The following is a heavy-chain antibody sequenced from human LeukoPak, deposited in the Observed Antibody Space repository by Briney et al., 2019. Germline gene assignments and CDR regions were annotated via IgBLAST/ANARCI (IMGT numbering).Heavy chain of an antibody. CDR3: ATHRRSGSGGSENAFEI. J-gene: IGHJ3*02. V-gene: IGHV4-59*08. CDR1: NGSISSFY. D-gene: IGHD5-12*01. Sequence: SETLSLTCTVSNGSISSFYWTWIRQPPGKGLEWIGYIYYTGTTDYNPSLKSRVTISVDTSKNQFSLKLNSVTAADTAIYYCATHRRSGSGGSENAFEIWGQGTMVTVSS. CDR2: IYYTGTT.